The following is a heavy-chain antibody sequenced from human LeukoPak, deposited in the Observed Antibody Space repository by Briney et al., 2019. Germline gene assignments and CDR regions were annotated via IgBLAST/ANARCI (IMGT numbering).Heavy chain of an antibody. Sequence: SQTLSLTCAISGDSVSSNSAAWNWIRQSPSRGLEWLGRTYYRSKWYNDYAVSVKSRITINPDTSKNQFSLQLNSVTPEDTAVYYCARAGYSGYGPPFYYYYYYMDVWGKGTTVTVSS. CDR1: GDSVSSNSAA. CDR2: TYYRSKWYN. CDR3: ARAGYSGYGPPFYYYYYYMDV. D-gene: IGHD5-12*01. V-gene: IGHV6-1*01. J-gene: IGHJ6*03.